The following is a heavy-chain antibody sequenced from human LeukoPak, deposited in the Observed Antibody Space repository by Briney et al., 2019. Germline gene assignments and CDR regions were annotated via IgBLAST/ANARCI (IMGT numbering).Heavy chain of an antibody. V-gene: IGHV1-69*04. CDR1: GYTFTGYY. CDR2: IIPTLGIA. J-gene: IGHJ4*02. CDR3: ARGYRGYYFDY. D-gene: IGHD1-1*01. Sequence: WASVKVSCKASGYTFTGYYMHWVRQAPGQGLEWMGRIIPTLGIANYAQKFQGRVTITADKSTSAAYMELSSLRSEDTAVYYCARGYRGYYFDYWGQGTLVTVSS.